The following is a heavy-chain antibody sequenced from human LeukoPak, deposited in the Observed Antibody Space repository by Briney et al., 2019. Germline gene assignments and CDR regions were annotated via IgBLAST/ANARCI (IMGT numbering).Heavy chain of an antibody. Sequence: ASVKVSCKASGFTFTNYNLHWVRQAPGQRLEWMGIINPSGGSTNYAQNFQGRVTMTRDTSTSTVYMELSSLRSEDTAVYYCVRDARYYYDSSGHYYFDYWGQGTLVTVSS. CDR1: GFTFTNYN. J-gene: IGHJ4*02. CDR2: INPSGGST. D-gene: IGHD3-22*01. CDR3: VRDARYYYDSSGHYYFDY. V-gene: IGHV1-46*01.